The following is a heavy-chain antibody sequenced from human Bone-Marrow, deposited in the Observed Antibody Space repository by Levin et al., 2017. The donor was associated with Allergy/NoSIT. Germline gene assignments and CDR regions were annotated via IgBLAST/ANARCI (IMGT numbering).Heavy chain of an antibody. V-gene: IGHV5-10-1*01. CDR3: VRLRRIDGWSSYFGDF. Sequence: GASVKVSCKGSGYGFTNHWISWVRQMPGKGLEWMGRIVPNDSYTNYSPSFQGHVIIPADRSLNTAYLQWSTLQASDTAIYYCVRLRRIDGWSSYFGDFWGQGTLVTVSS. CDR1: GYGFTNHW. D-gene: IGHD3-3*01. CDR2: IVPNDSYT. J-gene: IGHJ4*02.